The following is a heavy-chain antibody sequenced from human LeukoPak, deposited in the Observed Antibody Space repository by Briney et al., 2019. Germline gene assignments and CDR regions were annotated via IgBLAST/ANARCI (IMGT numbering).Heavy chain of an antibody. D-gene: IGHD3-22*01. V-gene: IGHV4-61*02. Sequence: PSETLSLTCTVSGGSISSGSYYWSWIRQPAGKGLEWIGRIYTSGSTNCNPSLKSRVTISVDTSKNQFSLKLSSVTAADTAVYYCARGYYYDSSGYYRHSYFDYWGQGTLVTVSS. CDR3: ARGYYYDSSGYYRHSYFDY. CDR2: IYTSGST. J-gene: IGHJ4*02. CDR1: GGSISSGSYY.